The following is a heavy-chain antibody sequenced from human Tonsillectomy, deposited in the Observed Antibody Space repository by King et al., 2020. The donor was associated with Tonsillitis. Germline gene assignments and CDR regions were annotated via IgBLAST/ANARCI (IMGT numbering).Heavy chain of an antibody. CDR1: GFTFSTYW. V-gene: IGHV3-74*01. CDR2: INSDGSYT. D-gene: IGHD3-10*02. CDR3: ARDCSYGMDV. J-gene: IGHJ6*02. Sequence: VQLVESGGGLVQPGGSLRLSCAASGFTFSTYWLHWVRQAPGKGLVWVSHINSDGSYTSYADSVKGRFTISRDNAKNTLYLQMNSLRAEDTAVYYCARDCSYGMDVWGQGTTVTVSS.